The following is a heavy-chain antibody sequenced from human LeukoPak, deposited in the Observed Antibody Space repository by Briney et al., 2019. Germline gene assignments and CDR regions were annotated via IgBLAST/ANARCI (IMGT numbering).Heavy chain of an antibody. CDR3: AKGGDFYGSGSYPNNWFDS. CDR2: ISWNTGST. J-gene: IGHJ5*01. V-gene: IGHV3-9*01. D-gene: IGHD3-10*01. CDR1: GFTFDDYA. Sequence: PGGSLRLSCAASGFTFDDYAMHWVRHTAEKGLEWVSCISWNTGSTGYADSVKGRFTISRDNAKNSLYLQMNSLRTEDTALYYCAKGGDFYGSGSYPNNWFDSWGQGTQVTVSS.